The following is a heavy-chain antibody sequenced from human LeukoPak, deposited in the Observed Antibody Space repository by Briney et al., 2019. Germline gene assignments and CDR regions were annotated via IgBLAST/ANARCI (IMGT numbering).Heavy chain of an antibody. Sequence: GGSLRLSCTASGFTFGDYAMSWFRQAPGKGLEWVGFIRSKAYGGTTEYAASVKGRFTISRDDSKSIAYLQVNSLKTEDTAVYYCTRVSPCGGDCPIFDYWGQGTLVTVSS. J-gene: IGHJ4*02. CDR2: IRSKAYGGTT. CDR3: TRVSPCGGDCPIFDY. CDR1: GFTFGDYA. V-gene: IGHV3-49*03. D-gene: IGHD2-21*02.